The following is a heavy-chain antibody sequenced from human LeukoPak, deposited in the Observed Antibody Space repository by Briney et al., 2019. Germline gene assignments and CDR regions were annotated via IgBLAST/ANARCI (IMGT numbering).Heavy chain of an antibody. CDR3: VRGMGGGVSNFDY. D-gene: IGHD3-16*01. Sequence: PGGSLRLSCAASGFTFSSYGMHWVRQAPGKGLEWVAVISYDGSNKYYADSVKGRFTISRDNSKNTLYLQMNSLRAEDTAVYYCVRGMGGGVSNFDYWGQGTLVTVSS. CDR1: GFTFSSYG. J-gene: IGHJ4*02. CDR2: ISYDGSNK. V-gene: IGHV3-30*03.